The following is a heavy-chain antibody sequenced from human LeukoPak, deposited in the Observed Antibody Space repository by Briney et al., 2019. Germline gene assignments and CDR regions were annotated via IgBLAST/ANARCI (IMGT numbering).Heavy chain of an antibody. V-gene: IGHV3-33*01. CDR1: GFTFSSYG. Sequence: GRSLRLSCAASGFTFSSYGMHWVRQAPGKGLEWVAVIWYDGSNKYYADSVKGRFTISRDNSKNTLYLQMNSLRAEDTAVYYCARDPGYCTNGVCLWGVLVHWQQGDAFDIWGQGTMVTVSS. D-gene: IGHD2-8*01. CDR2: IWYDGSNK. CDR3: ARDPGYCTNGVCLWGVLVHWQQGDAFDI. J-gene: IGHJ3*02.